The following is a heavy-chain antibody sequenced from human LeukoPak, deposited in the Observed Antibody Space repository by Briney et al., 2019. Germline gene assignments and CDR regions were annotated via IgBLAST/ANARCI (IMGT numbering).Heavy chain of an antibody. CDR2: INHSGTT. Sequence: PSETLSLTCAVFGGSLSGYHWTWVRRPPGKGLEWIGQINHSGTTNYNPSLKSRVNISIDTSKNQFSLWLNSVTAADTAVYYCARGIGVPGPFDYWGQGTLVAVSS. V-gene: IGHV4-34*01. J-gene: IGHJ4*02. D-gene: IGHD4/OR15-4a*01. CDR3: ARGIGVPGPFDY. CDR1: GGSLSGYH.